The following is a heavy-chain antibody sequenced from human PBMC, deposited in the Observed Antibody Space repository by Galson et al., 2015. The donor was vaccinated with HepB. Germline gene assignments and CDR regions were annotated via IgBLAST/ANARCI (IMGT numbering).Heavy chain of an antibody. Sequence: SLRLSCAASGFTVSNNYMSWVRQAPGKGLEWVSLIYSGGTTYYADSVKGRFTVSRDNSKNTPFLQMNSLRAEDTAVYYCATDYDTGGYFKSWGQGTLVTVSS. V-gene: IGHV3-53*01. CDR2: IYSGGTT. CDR3: ATDYDTGGYFKS. J-gene: IGHJ1*01. D-gene: IGHD3-22*01. CDR1: GFTVSNNY.